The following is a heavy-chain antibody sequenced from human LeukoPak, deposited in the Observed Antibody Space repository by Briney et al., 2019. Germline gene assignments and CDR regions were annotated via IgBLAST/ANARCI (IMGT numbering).Heavy chain of an antibody. D-gene: IGHD2-2*01. Sequence: GGSLRLSCVASGFSFSSYSIHWVRRVPGKGLEWVAVMSVNGVNNYYADSVKGRFTISRDNSKNTLYLQMNSLRAEDTAVYYCARGICSSTSCPDDAFDIWGQGTMVTVSS. V-gene: IGHV3-30-3*01. CDR2: MSVNGVNN. CDR1: GFSFSSYS. CDR3: ARGICSSTSCPDDAFDI. J-gene: IGHJ3*02.